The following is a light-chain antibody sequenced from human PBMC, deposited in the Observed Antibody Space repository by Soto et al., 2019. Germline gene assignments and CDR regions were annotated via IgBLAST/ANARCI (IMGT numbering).Light chain of an antibody. CDR3: QHYGSSPRT. Sequence: EIVLTQSPGTLSLSPGERATLSCRASQSVSSSYLGWYQQKPGQAPRLLIYGASSRATGIPDRFSGSGSGTDFTLTISRLAPEDFAVYYCQHYGSSPRTFGQGTKVEIK. CDR1: QSVSSSY. CDR2: GAS. J-gene: IGKJ1*01. V-gene: IGKV3-20*01.